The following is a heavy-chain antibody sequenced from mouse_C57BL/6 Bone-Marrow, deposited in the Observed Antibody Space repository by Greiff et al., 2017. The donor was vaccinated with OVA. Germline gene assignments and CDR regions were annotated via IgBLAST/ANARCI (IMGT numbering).Heavy chain of an antibody. J-gene: IGHJ1*03. CDR2: IDPSDSYT. D-gene: IGHD1-1*01. CDR1: GYTFTSYW. V-gene: IGHV1-59*01. CDR3: ASYYYGSSPYWYFDV. Sequence: QVQLQQPGAELVRPGTSVKLSCKASGYTFTSYWMHWVKQRPGQGLEWIGVIDPSDSYTNYNQKFKGKATLTVDTSTSTAYMQLSSLTSEDSTVYYGASYYYGSSPYWYFDVWGTGTTVTVSS.